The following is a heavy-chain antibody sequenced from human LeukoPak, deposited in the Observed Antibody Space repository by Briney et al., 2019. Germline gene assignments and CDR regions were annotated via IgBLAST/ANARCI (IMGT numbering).Heavy chain of an antibody. CDR1: RFTFSSYS. CDR2: ISYDGSNK. J-gene: IGHJ5*02. CDR3: AKDLGSGSYPA. D-gene: IGHD1-26*01. Sequence: GGSLRLSCAASRFTFSSYSMNWVRQAPGKGLEWVAVISYDGSNKYYADSVKGRFTISRDNSKNTLYLQMNSLRAEDTAVYYCAKDLGSGSYPAWGQGTLVTVSS. V-gene: IGHV3-30*18.